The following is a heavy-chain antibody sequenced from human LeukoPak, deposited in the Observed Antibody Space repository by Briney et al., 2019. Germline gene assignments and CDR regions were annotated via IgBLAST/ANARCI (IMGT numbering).Heavy chain of an antibody. D-gene: IGHD6-13*01. CDR1: GYTFTGHY. CDR3: ARDRSLAAAGFLGY. CDR2: INPNSGGT. J-gene: IGHJ4*02. V-gene: IGHV1-2*02. Sequence: ASVKVSCKASGYTFTGHYMHWVRQAPGQGLEWMGWINPNSGGTNYAQKFQGRVTMTRDTSISTAYMELSRLRSDDTAVYYCARDRSLAAAGFLGYWGQGTLVTVSS.